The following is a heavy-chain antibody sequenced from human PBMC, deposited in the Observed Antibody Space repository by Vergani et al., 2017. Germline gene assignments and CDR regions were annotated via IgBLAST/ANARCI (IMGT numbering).Heavy chain of an antibody. Sequence: EVQLQESGGGLVKPGGSLRVSCAASGFSFSTYSINWVRQAPGKGLEWVSSISGRSNYIYYADSLKGRFTIYRENSKNSVYLQMNSLRAEDTAIYYCARKKYYDSKDYYQVEPFDYWVQGTLVTVSS. CDR2: ISGRSNYI. CDR1: GFSFSTYS. D-gene: IGHD3-22*01. J-gene: IGHJ4*02. V-gene: IGHV3-21*06. CDR3: ARKKYYDSKDYYQVEPFDY.